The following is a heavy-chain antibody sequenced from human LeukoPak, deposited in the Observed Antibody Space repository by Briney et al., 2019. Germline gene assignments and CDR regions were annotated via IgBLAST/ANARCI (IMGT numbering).Heavy chain of an antibody. J-gene: IGHJ6*04. CDR2: INHSGST. V-gene: IGHV4-34*01. CDR3: ARGNWTVTTTLSSYYGMDV. Sequence: PSETLSLTCAVYGGSFSGYYWSWIRQPPGKGLEWIGEINHSGSTNYNPYPKSRATISVDTSKNQFSLKLSSVTAADTAVYYCARGNWTVTTTLSSYYGMDVWGKGTTVTVSS. D-gene: IGHD4-17*01. CDR1: GGSFSGYY.